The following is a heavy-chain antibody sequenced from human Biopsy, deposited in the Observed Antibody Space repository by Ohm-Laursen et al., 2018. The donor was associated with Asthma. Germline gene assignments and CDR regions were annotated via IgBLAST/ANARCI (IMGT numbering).Heavy chain of an antibody. CDR2: TNERGVT. CDR3: ARGPELDV. J-gene: IGHJ6*02. V-gene: IGHV4-34*01. CDR1: PGSFSGFF. Sequence: GTLSLTCYVYPGSFSGFFWTWIRQSPGKGLEWIGETNERGVTNNNPSLKSRVIISIDTYWDRVSLKLTSVTAADTAVYYCARGPELDVWGQGTTVTVSS.